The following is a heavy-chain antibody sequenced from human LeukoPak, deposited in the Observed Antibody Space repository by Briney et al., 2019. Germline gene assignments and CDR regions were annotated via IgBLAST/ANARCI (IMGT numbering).Heavy chain of an antibody. CDR1: GDSFTSYW. D-gene: IGHD5-12*01. CDR3: ARGDIVATIPYFDY. CDR2: IYPGDSDT. J-gene: IGHJ4*02. Sequence: GSLKISCKGSGDSFTSYWIGWVRQMPGQGLEWMGIIYPGDSDTRYSPSFQGQVTISADKSISTAYLQWSSLKASDTAMYYCARGDIVATIPYFDYWGQGTLVTVSS. V-gene: IGHV5-51*01.